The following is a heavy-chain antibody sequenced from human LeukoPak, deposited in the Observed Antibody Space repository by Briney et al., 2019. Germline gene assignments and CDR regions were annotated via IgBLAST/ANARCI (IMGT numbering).Heavy chain of an antibody. V-gene: IGHV3-21*04. Sequence: GGSLRLSCAASGFTFSSYSMNWVRQAPGKGLEWVSSISSSSSYIYYADSVKGRFTISRDNAKNSLYLQMNSLRAEDTAVYYCAKGLTAMVNLAIFDYWGQGTLVTVSS. CDR3: AKGLTAMVNLAIFDY. D-gene: IGHD5-18*01. J-gene: IGHJ4*02. CDR2: ISSSSSYI. CDR1: GFTFSSYS.